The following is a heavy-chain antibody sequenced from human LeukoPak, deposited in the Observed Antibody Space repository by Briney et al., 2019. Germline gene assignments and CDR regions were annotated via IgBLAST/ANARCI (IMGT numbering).Heavy chain of an antibody. Sequence: ASVKVSCKASGGTFSSYAISWVRQAPGQGLEWMGGIIPIFGTANYAQKFQGRVTITADESTSTAYMELSSLRSEDTTVYYCARDSSGWARFDYWGQGTLVTVSS. CDR1: GGTFSSYA. J-gene: IGHJ4*02. D-gene: IGHD6-19*01. V-gene: IGHV1-69*13. CDR2: IIPIFGTA. CDR3: ARDSSGWARFDY.